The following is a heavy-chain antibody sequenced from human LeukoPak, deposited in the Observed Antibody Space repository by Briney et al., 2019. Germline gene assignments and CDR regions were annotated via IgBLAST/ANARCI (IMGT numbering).Heavy chain of an antibody. D-gene: IGHD1-26*01. CDR1: GGSISSHY. J-gene: IGHJ4*02. V-gene: IGHV4-59*11. CDR2: IYYSGST. CDR3: ARGLKEWELLRGTVTFDY. Sequence: SETLSLTCTVSGGSISSHYWSWIRQPPGKGLEWIGYIYYSGSTNYNPSLKSRVTISVDTSKNQFSLKLSSVIAADTAVYYCARGLKEWELLRGTVTFDYWGQGTLVTVSS.